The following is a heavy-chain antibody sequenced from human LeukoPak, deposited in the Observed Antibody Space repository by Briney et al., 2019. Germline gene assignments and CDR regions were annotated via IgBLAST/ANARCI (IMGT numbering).Heavy chain of an antibody. V-gene: IGHV4-59*12. CDR2: IYYSGST. J-gene: IGHJ5*02. Sequence: SETLSLTCTVSGGSISSYYWSWIRQPPGKGLEWIGYIYYSGSTNYNPSLKSRVTISVDTSKNQFSLKLSSVTAADTAVYYCARGLQITVYNWFDPWGQGTLVTVSS. CDR3: ARGLQITVYNWFDP. D-gene: IGHD3-16*01. CDR1: GGSISSYY.